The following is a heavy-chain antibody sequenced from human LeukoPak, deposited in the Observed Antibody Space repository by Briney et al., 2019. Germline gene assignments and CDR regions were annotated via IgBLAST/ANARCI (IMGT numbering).Heavy chain of an antibody. CDR2: ISGSSTHT. CDR3: ATPGLLGYCSSAICAPPGY. J-gene: IGHJ4*02. V-gene: IGHV3-11*03. Sequence: KPGGSLRLSCAASGFTFSDYYMSWIRQAPGKGLEWVSHISGSSTHTNYADSVKGRFTISRDNAKKSLYLQMNSLRAEDTAVYYCATPGLLGYCSSAICAPPGYWGQGTLVTVSS. D-gene: IGHD2-2*01. CDR1: GFTFSDYY.